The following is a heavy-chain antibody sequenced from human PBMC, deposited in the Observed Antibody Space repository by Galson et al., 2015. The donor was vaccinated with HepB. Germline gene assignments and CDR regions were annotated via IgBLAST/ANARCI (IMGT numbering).Heavy chain of an antibody. Sequence: SLRLSCAASGFTFSNYAFQWVRQASGKGLQWVAVISYDGSNKYYADSVKGRFTISRDSSNTLYLQMDGLRSEDTAVYYCARTSRAGRSYYYSGMDVWGQGTTVTVSS. CDR3: ARTSRAGRSYYYSGMDV. CDR1: GFTFSNYA. J-gene: IGHJ6*02. D-gene: IGHD1-26*01. CDR2: ISYDGSNK. V-gene: IGHV3-30-3*01.